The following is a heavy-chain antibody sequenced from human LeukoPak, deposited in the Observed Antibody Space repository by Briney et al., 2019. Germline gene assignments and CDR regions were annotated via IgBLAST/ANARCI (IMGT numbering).Heavy chain of an antibody. CDR2: IYYSGST. V-gene: IGHV4-39*07. CDR3: ARDPHRSDYVWGIYRDY. Sequence: SETLSLTCTVSGGSISSSSYYWGWIRQPPGKGLEWIGSIYYSGSTYYNPSLKSRVTISVDTSKNQFSLKLSSVTAADTAVYYCARDPHRSDYVWGIYRDYWGQGTLVTVSS. D-gene: IGHD3-16*02. CDR1: GGSISSSSYY. J-gene: IGHJ4*02.